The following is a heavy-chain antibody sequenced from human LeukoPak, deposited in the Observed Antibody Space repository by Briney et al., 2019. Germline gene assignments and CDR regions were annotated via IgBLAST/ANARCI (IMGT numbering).Heavy chain of an antibody. Sequence: SETLSLTCTVSGGSISRYYWSWIRQPPGKGLEWIGYSYYSGSTNYSPSLTSRVTISVDTSKNQCSLKLSSVTAAVTAVYYCARLYGSDWYFDLWGRSTLVIASS. CDR1: GGSISRYY. CDR3: ARLYGSDWYFDL. V-gene: IGHV4-59*08. D-gene: IGHD4-17*01. J-gene: IGHJ2*01. CDR2: SYYSGST.